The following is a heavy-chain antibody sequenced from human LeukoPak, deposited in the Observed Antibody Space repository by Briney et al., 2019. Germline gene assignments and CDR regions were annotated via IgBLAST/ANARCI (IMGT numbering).Heavy chain of an antibody. V-gene: IGHV5-10-1*01. CDR1: GYSFSSFW. CDR2: IDPFDSNT. Sequence: AESPEISCKGSGYSFSSFWINWVRQMPGKGVEWMGRIDPFDSNTKYSPSFEGHVSISADKSKSTVYLQWTSLKASDTAIYYCARGLYSGYYMSGYWGQGTRVTVPS. J-gene: IGHJ4*02. D-gene: IGHD5-12*01. CDR3: ARGLYSGYYMSGY.